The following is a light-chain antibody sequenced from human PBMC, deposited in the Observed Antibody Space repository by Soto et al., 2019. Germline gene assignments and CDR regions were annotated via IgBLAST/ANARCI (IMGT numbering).Light chain of an antibody. J-gene: IGLJ2*01. CDR1: SSDVGGYNY. CDR3: GSYKSRAPLV. V-gene: IGLV2-14*01. Sequence: QSALTQPASVSGSPGQSITISCTGTSSDVGGYNYVSWYQQHPGKAPKLMIYDVSNRPSGVSNRFSGSKSGNTASLTISGLQAEDAADYYWGSYKSRAPLVFGGGTELTVL. CDR2: DVS.